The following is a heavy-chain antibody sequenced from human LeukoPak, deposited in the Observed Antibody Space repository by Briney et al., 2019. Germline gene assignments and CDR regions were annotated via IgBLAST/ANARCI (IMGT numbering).Heavy chain of an antibody. CDR1: GLTFSDHA. CDR3: AKDYSESRVADVFFEY. D-gene: IGHD2-15*01. V-gene: IGHV3-23*01. Sequence: GGSLRLSCAASGLTFSDHAMSWFRQAPGKELEWVAGITSGFTPHYADSVKGRFTSSRDNSKNTVHLQLNSLRAEDTAIYYCAKDYSESRVADVFFEYWGQGTLVTVSS. CDR2: ITSGFTP. J-gene: IGHJ4*02.